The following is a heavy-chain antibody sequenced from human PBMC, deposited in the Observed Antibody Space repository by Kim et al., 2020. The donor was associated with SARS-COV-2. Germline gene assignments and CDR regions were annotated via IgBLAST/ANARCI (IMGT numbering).Heavy chain of an antibody. V-gene: IGHV1-46*01. CDR2: INPSGGST. CDR3: ARILVPAASTAYYYYGMDV. Sequence: ASVKVSCKASGYTFTSYYMHWVRQAPGQGLEWMGIINPSGGSTSYAQKFQGRVTMTRDTSTSTVYMELSSLRSEDTAVYYCARILVPAASTAYYYYGMDVWGQGTTVTVSS. D-gene: IGHD2-2*01. CDR1: GYTFTSYY. J-gene: IGHJ6*02.